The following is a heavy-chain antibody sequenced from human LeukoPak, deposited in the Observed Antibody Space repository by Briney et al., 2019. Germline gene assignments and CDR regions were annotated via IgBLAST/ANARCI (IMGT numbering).Heavy chain of an antibody. V-gene: IGHV3-11*01. D-gene: IGHD1-26*01. CDR3: AREAWANVDY. CDR2: ISGSGNII. J-gene: IGHJ4*02. Sequence: GGSLRLSCAASGFRLSDYYMSWIRQAPGKGLECISFISGSGNIIRYADSVKGRSTISRDNAENSLYLQMNSLRAEDTAVYYCAREAWANVDYWGQGTLVTVPS. CDR1: GFRLSDYY.